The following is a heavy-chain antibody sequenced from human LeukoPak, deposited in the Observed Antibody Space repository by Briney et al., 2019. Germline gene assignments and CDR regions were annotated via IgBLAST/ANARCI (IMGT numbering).Heavy chain of an antibody. Sequence: GGSLGLSCVGSGFMFDTYSMNWVRQAPGKGLEWVSSISSRSGYIYYADSVKGRFTISRDNANNSVYLQMNRLKAEDTAVYYCARVRWGDFSPQCDYWSQGTLITVSS. CDR3: ARVRWGDFSPQCDY. V-gene: IGHV3-21*01. CDR2: ISSRSGYI. J-gene: IGHJ4*02. CDR1: GFMFDTYS. D-gene: IGHD2-21*02.